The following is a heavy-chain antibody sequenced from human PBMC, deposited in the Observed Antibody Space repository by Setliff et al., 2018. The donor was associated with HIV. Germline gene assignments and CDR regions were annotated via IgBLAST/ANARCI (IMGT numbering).Heavy chain of an antibody. CDR2: IYNSGYS. Sequence: PSETLSLTCTVSGGSISSGSYYWSWVRQPPGKGLEWIGYIYNSGYSNSKPSLKSRVTMSLDTSKNQFSLELTSVTAADTAVYFCARGDGYRSNDAYYDTGMDVWGQGITVTVSS. V-gene: IGHV4-61*01. D-gene: IGHD5-12*01. CDR3: ARGDGYRSNDAYYDTGMDV. J-gene: IGHJ6*02. CDR1: GGSISSGSYY.